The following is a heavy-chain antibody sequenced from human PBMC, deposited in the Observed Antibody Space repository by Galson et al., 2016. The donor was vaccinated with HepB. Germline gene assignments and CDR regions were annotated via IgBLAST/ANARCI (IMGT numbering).Heavy chain of an antibody. CDR3: VRGEGNYAPYDY. CDR2: IAFDGTTT. D-gene: IGHD4-11*01. Sequence: SLRLSCAASGFTISRYWMHWVRQTLGKGLVWVSRIAFDGTTTTYADSVKGRFIISRDNAKNTLDLQMNSLRAEDTAVYYCVRGEGNYAPYDYWGQGTLVTASS. CDR1: GFTISRYW. J-gene: IGHJ4*02. V-gene: IGHV3-74*01.